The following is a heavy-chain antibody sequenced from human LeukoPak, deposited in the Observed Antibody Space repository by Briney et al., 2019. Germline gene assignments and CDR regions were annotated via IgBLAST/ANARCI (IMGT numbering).Heavy chain of an antibody. CDR1: GFTFGDYA. Sequence: GGSLRLSCTASGFTFGDYAMSWVRQAPGKGLEWVGFIRSKAYGGTTEYAASVKGRFTISRDDSKSIAYLQMNSLKTEDTAVYYCSYSGYNGYWGQGTLVTVSS. D-gene: IGHD1-26*01. V-gene: IGHV3-49*04. J-gene: IGHJ4*02. CDR3: SYSGYNGY. CDR2: IRSKAYGGTT.